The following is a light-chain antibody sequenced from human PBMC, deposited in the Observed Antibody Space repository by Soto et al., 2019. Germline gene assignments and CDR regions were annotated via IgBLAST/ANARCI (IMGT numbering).Light chain of an antibody. V-gene: IGKV3-20*01. CDR2: RTS. CDR3: QHYCNFPLT. Sequence: EGGLTQSPGTLSLSPGERATLSCRASQSVISGDLAWYQQKPGQAPRLLLYRTSSRVTGVPDRFSGSWSWTDFSLTISRLAPEDFAVYYCQHYCNFPLTFGQGTKVEIK. J-gene: IGKJ1*01. CDR1: QSVISGD.